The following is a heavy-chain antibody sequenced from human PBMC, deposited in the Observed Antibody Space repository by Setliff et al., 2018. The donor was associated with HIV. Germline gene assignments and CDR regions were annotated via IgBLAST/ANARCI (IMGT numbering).Heavy chain of an antibody. D-gene: IGHD3-10*01. CDR1: GGSINSHY. Sequence: SETLSLTCTVSGGSINSHYWSWIRQSPGEGLEWIGTLNHGGTTDYNPSLKSRVTISADTSTNQFSLKLSSMPAADTAVYFCAVVRGANYWGQGTMVTVSS. CDR2: LNHGGTT. V-gene: IGHV4-59*11. J-gene: IGHJ4*02. CDR3: AVVRGANY.